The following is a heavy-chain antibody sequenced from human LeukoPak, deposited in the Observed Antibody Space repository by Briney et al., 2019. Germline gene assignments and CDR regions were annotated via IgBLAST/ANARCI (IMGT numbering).Heavy chain of an antibody. CDR3: ARVDGYSSGADY. CDR1: GYTFKQYS. CDR2: ISPNHGTT. D-gene: IGHD6-19*01. J-gene: IGHJ4*02. Sequence: ASVKVSCKASGYTFKQYSISWVRQAPGQGLEWMGWISPNHGTTVYAQNLQGRVTMTADTYTSTASMELRSLRSDDTAVYYCARVDGYSSGADYWGQGTLVTVSS. V-gene: IGHV1-18*01.